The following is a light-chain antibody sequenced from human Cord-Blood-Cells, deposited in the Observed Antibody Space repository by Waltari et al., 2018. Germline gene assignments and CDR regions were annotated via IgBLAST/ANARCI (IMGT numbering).Light chain of an antibody. V-gene: IGKV1-39*01. Sequence: DIQMTQSPSSLSASVGDRVTITCRSSQSISSYLNWYQQKPGKATKILIYAASSLRSRRPSRFSRRSSLTDYTLTISSLEHEDCPPCYCKPCHRTPRTFGRGTQLQIK. CDR1: QSISSY. CDR2: AAS. CDR3: KPCHRTPRT. J-gene: IGKJ1*01.